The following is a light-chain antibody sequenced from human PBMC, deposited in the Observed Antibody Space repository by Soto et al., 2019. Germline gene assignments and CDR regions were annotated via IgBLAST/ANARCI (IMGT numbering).Light chain of an antibody. CDR3: QQRNSWPPTFT. CDR1: QMVGSF. J-gene: IGKJ5*01. Sequence: EIVLTQSPATLSLSPGERATLSCRASQMVGSFLAWYQQKPGQAPRLLITDTSIRATGIPARFSGSGSGTDFTLTISSLEPEDFAVYYCQQRNSWPPTFTFGQGTRLEI. V-gene: IGKV3-11*01. CDR2: DTS.